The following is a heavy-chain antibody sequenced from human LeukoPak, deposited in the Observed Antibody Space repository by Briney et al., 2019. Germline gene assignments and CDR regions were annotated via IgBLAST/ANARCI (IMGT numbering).Heavy chain of an antibody. V-gene: IGHV1-46*01. J-gene: IGHJ5*02. D-gene: IGHD1-26*01. CDR1: GHTFTSYH. CDR3: ARDNSVGDYAWWFDP. Sequence: ASVKVSCKASGHTFTSYHMHWVRQAPGQGLEWMGLINPSGSSAIYAQKFQGRATMTRDMSTSTDYMELSSLRSEDTAVYYCARDNSVGDYAWWFDPWGQGTLVTVSS. CDR2: INPSGSSA.